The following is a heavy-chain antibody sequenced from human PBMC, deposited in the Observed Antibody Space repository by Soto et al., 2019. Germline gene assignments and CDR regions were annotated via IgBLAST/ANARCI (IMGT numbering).Heavy chain of an antibody. J-gene: IGHJ3*02. CDR1: GFTFSSYE. Sequence: PGGSLRLSCAASGFTFSSYEMNWVRQAPGKGLERVSYISSSGSTIYYADSVMGRFTISRDNAKNSLYLQMNSLRAEDTSVYYCARVEPLAFDIWGQGTMVTVSS. CDR3: ARVEPLAFDI. V-gene: IGHV3-48*03. CDR2: ISSSGSTI.